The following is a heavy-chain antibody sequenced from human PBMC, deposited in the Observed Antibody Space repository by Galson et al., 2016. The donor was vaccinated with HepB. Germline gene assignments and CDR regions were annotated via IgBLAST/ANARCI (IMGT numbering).Heavy chain of an antibody. V-gene: IGHV3-21*01. Sequence: LRLSCAASGLTFGSYTMTWVRQAPGTGPEWVSAITSSGSLTYYADPVKGRFTISRDNAKKSLYLQMNSLRAEDTAVYYCARSYGIRAGTTVYGMDVWGQGTTVTVSS. D-gene: IGHD1-1*01. CDR3: ARSYGIRAGTTVYGMDV. CDR1: GLTFGSYT. J-gene: IGHJ6*02. CDR2: ITSSGSLT.